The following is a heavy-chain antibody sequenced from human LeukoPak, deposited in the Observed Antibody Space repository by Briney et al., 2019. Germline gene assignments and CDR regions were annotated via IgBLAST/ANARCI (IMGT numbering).Heavy chain of an antibody. J-gene: IGHJ3*02. D-gene: IGHD6-13*01. CDR3: GKRAGVGSSWDEGFEDDAFDI. Sequence: PGGSLRLSCAASGFTVSSNYMSWVRQAPGKGLEWVSAISGSGGSTYYADSVKGRFTISRDNSKNTLYLQMNSLRAEDTAVYYCGKRAGVGSSWDEGFEDDAFDIWGQGTMVTVSS. CDR1: GFTVSSNY. CDR2: ISGSGGST. V-gene: IGHV3-23*01.